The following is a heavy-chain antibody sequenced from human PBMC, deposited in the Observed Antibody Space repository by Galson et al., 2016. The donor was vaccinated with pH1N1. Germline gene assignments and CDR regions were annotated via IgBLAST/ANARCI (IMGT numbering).Heavy chain of an antibody. CDR1: GYTLSSLY. V-gene: IGHV1-46*01. J-gene: IGHJ4*02. CDR2: ISPSGVDA. Sequence: SVKVSCKASGYTLSSLYIHWVRQAPGHGLEWMGAISPSGVDANHAQKFQGRVTMTRDTSTSTVYMELNSLRSDDTALYYCATIADWGQGTLVTVSS. CDR3: ATIAD.